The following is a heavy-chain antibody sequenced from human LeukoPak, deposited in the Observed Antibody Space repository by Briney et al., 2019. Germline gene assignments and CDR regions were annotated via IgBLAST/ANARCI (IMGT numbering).Heavy chain of an antibody. Sequence: PSETLSLTCTVSGGSISSSSYYWGWIRQPPGKGLEWIGSIYYSGSTYYNPSLKSRVTISVDTSKNQFSLKLSSVTAADTAVYYCARLATRPRWDYYYYYMDVWGKGTTVTISS. CDR3: ARLATRPRWDYYYYYMDV. J-gene: IGHJ6*03. D-gene: IGHD4-23*01. V-gene: IGHV4-39*07. CDR2: IYYSGST. CDR1: GGSISSSSYY.